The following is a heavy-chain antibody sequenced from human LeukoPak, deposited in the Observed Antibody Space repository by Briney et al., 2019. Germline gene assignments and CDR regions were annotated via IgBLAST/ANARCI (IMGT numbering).Heavy chain of an antibody. CDR2: ISGYNGDT. D-gene: IGHD6-19*01. J-gene: IGHJ4*02. Sequence: ASVKVSCKASGYVFNLFGFSWVRQAPGQGLEWMGWISGYNGDTKYAQKIQGRVTLTTDSSASTAYMELRTLRSDDTAIYYCERDRDLIGVTTTRLDYWGQGTLVTVSS. CDR3: ERDRDLIGVTTTRLDY. CDR1: GYVFNLFG. V-gene: IGHV1-18*04.